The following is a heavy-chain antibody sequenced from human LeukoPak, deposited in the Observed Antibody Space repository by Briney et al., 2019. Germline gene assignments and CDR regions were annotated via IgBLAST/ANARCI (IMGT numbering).Heavy chain of an antibody. Sequence: SETLSLTCTVSGVSISSSSYYWGWIRQPPGKGLEWIGSIYYSGSTYYNPSLKSRVTISVDTSKNQFSLKLSSVTAADTAVYYCAREDIIVVVPAAIGWFDPWGRGTLVTVSS. J-gene: IGHJ5*02. D-gene: IGHD2-2*02. CDR2: IYYSGST. CDR3: AREDIIVVVPAAIGWFDP. CDR1: GVSISSSSYY. V-gene: IGHV4-39*02.